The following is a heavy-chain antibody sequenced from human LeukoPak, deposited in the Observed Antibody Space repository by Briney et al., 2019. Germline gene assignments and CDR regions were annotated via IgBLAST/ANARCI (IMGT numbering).Heavy chain of an antibody. Sequence: GGSLRLSCAASGFTFSSYSMNWVRQAPGKGLEWVSSISSSSSYIYYADSVKGRFTISRDNAKNSLYLQMNSLRAEDTAVYYCAKGDPYYDILTLDYWGQGTLVTVSS. D-gene: IGHD3-9*01. CDR1: GFTFSSYS. CDR2: ISSSSSYI. CDR3: AKGDPYYDILTLDY. V-gene: IGHV3-21*01. J-gene: IGHJ4*02.